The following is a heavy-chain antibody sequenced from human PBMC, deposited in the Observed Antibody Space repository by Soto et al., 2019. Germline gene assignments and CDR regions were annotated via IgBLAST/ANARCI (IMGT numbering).Heavy chain of an antibody. J-gene: IGHJ4*02. Sequence: SKTLSETVAFCQQGASADPASWACLRQSHTKGVEWLARTYYRARWLFDYAASVKSRVMLNADSSQNQVSLQLNSVTPEDTAVYYCARGGLQDLDSWGQGTLVTVSS. CDR2: TYYRARWLF. CDR3: ARGGLQDLDS. CDR1: QQGASADPAS. D-gene: IGHD4-4*01. V-gene: IGHV6-1*01.